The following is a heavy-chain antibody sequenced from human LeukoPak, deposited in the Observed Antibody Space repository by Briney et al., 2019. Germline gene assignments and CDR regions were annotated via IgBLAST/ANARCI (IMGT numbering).Heavy chain of an antibody. Sequence: PGGSLRLSCAASGFTFSTFWMSWVRQAPGNGLEWVANINQDGSEKYYVDSVKGRFTISRDNAKNSLYLQMNSLRAEDTAVYYCARGLPHYGSGSYGFHWGQGTLVTVSS. D-gene: IGHD3-10*01. J-gene: IGHJ4*02. CDR2: INQDGSEK. CDR3: ARGLPHYGSGSYGFH. CDR1: GFTFSTFW. V-gene: IGHV3-7*01.